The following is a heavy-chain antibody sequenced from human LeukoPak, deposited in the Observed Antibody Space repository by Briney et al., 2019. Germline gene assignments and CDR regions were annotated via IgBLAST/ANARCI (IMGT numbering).Heavy chain of an antibody. CDR1: GFTFSSYW. CDR3: ARDYVGATTAYYFDY. D-gene: IGHD1-26*01. Sequence: PGGSLRLSCAASGFTFSSYWMSWVRQAPGKGLEWVAKITQDGSDKYYVGSVKGRFTVSRDNAQNSLYLQMNSLRAEDTAIYYCARDYVGATTAYYFDYWGQGTLVTVSS. CDR2: ITQDGSDK. J-gene: IGHJ4*02. V-gene: IGHV3-7*05.